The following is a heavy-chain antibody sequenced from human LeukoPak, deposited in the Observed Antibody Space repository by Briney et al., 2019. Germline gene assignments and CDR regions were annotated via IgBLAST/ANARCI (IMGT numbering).Heavy chain of an antibody. CDR2: ISGSGDST. V-gene: IGHV3-23*01. CDR1: GFTFSSYA. CDR3: AKTRPLDSSSWSHGDY. J-gene: IGHJ4*02. D-gene: IGHD6-13*01. Sequence: GGSLRLSCAASGFTFSSYAVSWVRQAPGKGLEWVSAISGSGDSTYYGDSVKGRFTISRDNSKNTLYLQMNSLRAEDTAVYYCAKTRPLDSSSWSHGDYWGQGTLVTVSS.